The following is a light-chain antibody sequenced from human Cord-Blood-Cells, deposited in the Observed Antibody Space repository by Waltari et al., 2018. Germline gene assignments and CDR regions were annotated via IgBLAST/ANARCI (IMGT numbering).Light chain of an antibody. CDR1: SSNIGSNY. CDR2: RNN. Sequence: QSVLTQPPSASGTPGQRVTISCSGSSSNIGSNYVYWYQQLPGTAPNLLIYRNNHRPSGVPARFSGSKAGTSSSLAISGLRSEDEADYYCAAWDDSLSGRVVFGGGTKLTVL. J-gene: IGLJ2*01. CDR3: AAWDDSLSGRVV. V-gene: IGLV1-47*01.